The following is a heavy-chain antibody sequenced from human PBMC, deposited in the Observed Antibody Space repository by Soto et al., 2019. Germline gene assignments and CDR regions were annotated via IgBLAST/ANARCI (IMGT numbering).Heavy chain of an antibody. D-gene: IGHD1-26*01. CDR3: ARESGSYRKFDY. V-gene: IGHV4-34*01. Sequence: QVQLQQWGAGLLKPSETLSLTCAVYGGSFSGYYWSWIRQPPGKGLEWIGEINHSGSTNYNPSLKRRVPISVDTSKTQFSQKLSSVTAADTAVYYCARESGSYRKFDYWGQGTLVTVSS. J-gene: IGHJ4*02. CDR2: INHSGST. CDR1: GGSFSGYY.